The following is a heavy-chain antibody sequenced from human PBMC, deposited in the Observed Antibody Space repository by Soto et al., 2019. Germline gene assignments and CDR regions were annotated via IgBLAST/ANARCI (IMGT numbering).Heavy chain of an antibody. CDR3: AAEGLPDYYYYGMDV. J-gene: IGHJ6*02. V-gene: IGHV1-58*01. D-gene: IGHD5-12*01. Sequence: GASAKVSCKYFGFTFTSSAVHVVRHPLGQRLEWIGWIVVGSGNTNYAQKFQERVTITRDMSTSTAYMELSSLRSEDTAVYYCAAEGLPDYYYYGMDVWGQGTTVTVSS. CDR2: IVVGSGNT. CDR1: GFTFTSSA.